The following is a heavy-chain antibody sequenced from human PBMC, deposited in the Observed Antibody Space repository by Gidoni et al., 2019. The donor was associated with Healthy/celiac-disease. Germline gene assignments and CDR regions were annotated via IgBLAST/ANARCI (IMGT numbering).Heavy chain of an antibody. D-gene: IGHD6-6*01. CDR3: ARVVNIAALGRGYFDY. Sequence: QVQLVQSGAEVKKPGSSVKVSCKASGGTFRRYAISWVRQAPGQGLEWMGGIIPIFGTANYAQKFQGRVTITADESTSTAYMELSSLRSEDTAVYYCARVVNIAALGRGYFDYWGQGTLVTVSS. V-gene: IGHV1-69*01. CDR1: GGTFRRYA. J-gene: IGHJ4*02. CDR2: IIPIFGTA.